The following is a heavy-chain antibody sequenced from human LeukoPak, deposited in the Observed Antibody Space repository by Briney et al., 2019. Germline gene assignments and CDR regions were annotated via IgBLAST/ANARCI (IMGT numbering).Heavy chain of an antibody. CDR1: GFTFSTYGM. CDR3: ARGVGSIAGPY. V-gene: IGHV4-4*02. J-gene: IGHJ4*02. CDR2: IHHSGNT. Sequence: PGGTLRLSCVASGFTFSTYGMSWVRQPPGKGLEWIGEIHHSGNTNYNSSLKSRVTISVDTSKNQISLKLTSVTAADTAVYYCARGVGSIAGPYWGQGTLVIVSS. D-gene: IGHD6-6*01.